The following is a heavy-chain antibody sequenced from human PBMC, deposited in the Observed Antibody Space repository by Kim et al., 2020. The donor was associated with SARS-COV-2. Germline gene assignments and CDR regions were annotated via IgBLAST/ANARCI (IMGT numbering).Heavy chain of an antibody. J-gene: IGHJ4*02. CDR1: GFTFSSYS. CDR2: ISSSSSYI. D-gene: IGHD1-26*01. Sequence: GGSLRLSCAASGFTFSSYSMNWVRQAPGKGLEWVSSISSSSSYIYYADSVKGRFTISRDNAKNSLYLQMNSLRAEDTAVYYCARVRGSYGPGVDYWGQGTLVTVSS. V-gene: IGHV3-21*01. CDR3: ARVRGSYGPGVDY.